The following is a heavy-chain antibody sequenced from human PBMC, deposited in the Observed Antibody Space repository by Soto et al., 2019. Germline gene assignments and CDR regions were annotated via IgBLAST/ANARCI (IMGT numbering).Heavy chain of an antibody. CDR3: ARSHSSSWYGFDP. CDR2: IIPILGIA. V-gene: IGHV1-69*02. Sequence: QVQLVQSGAEVKKPGSSVKVSCKASGGTFSSYTISWVRQAPGQGLEWMERIIPILGIANYAQKFQGRVTITADKSTSTAYMELSSLRSEDTAVYYCARSHSSSWYGFDPWGQGTLVTVSS. J-gene: IGHJ5*02. D-gene: IGHD6-13*01. CDR1: GGTFSSYT.